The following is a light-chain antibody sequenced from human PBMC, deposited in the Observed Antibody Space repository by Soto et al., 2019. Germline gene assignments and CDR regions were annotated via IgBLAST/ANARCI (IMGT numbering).Light chain of an antibody. J-gene: IGLJ2*01. CDR3: CSYAGSSPVV. CDR1: SSDVGSYNL. Sequence: QSALTQPASVSGSPGQSITISCTGTSSDVGSYNLVSWYQQHPGKAPKLMIYEVSKRPSGVSNRFSGSKSGNTASLTIFGLQAEDEADYYCCSYAGSSPVVFGGGTKLTVL. CDR2: EVS. V-gene: IGLV2-23*02.